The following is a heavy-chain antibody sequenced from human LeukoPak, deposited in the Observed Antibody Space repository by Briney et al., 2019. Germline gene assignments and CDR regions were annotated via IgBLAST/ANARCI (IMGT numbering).Heavy chain of an antibody. J-gene: IGHJ5*02. D-gene: IGHD2-15*01. CDR2: IYYSGST. CDR1: GGSISSYY. V-gene: IGHV4-59*08. CDR3: ARGYCSGGSCYKNWFDP. Sequence: SETLSLTCTVSGGSISSYYWSWIRQPPGKGLEWIGYIYYSGSTNYNPSLKSRVTISVDTSKSQFSLKLSSVTAADTAVYYCARGYCSGGSCYKNWFDPWGQGTLVTVSS.